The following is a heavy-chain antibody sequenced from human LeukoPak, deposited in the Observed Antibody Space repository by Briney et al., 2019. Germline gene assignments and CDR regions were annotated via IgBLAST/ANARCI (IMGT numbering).Heavy chain of an antibody. CDR1: GGTFSSYA. D-gene: IGHD3-10*01. CDR3: ARAGEGPITMVRGVVYYYGMDV. Sequence: GASVKVSCKASGGTFSSYAISWVRQAPGQGLEWMGGIIPIFGTANYAQKFQGRVTITADESTSTAYMELSSLRSEDTAVYYCARAGEGPITMVRGVVYYYGMDVWGKGTTVPVSS. V-gene: IGHV1-69*13. CDR2: IIPIFGTA. J-gene: IGHJ6*04.